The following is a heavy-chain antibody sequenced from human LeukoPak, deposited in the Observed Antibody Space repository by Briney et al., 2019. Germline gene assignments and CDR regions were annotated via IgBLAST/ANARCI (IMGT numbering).Heavy chain of an antibody. J-gene: IGHJ3*02. CDR2: ISSSSSII. CDR3: ARDPHYDSI. V-gene: IGHV3-48*02. D-gene: IGHD3-22*01. Sequence: PGGSLRLSCAASGFTLTTYAMSWVRQAPGKGLEWVSYISSSSSIIYYADSVKGRFTISRDNAKNSLYLQMNSLRDEDTAVYYCARDPHYDSIWGQGSMVTVSS. CDR1: GFTLTTYA.